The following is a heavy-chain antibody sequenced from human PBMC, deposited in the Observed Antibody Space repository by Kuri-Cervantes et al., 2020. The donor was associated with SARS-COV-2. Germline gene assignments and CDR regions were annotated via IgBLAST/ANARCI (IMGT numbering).Heavy chain of an antibody. CDR3: VKCSSASHPCYLAY. V-gene: IGHV3-23*01. D-gene: IGHD3-10*02. Sequence: GESLKISCAGSGFTFSSFAMAWVRQAPGKGLEWISDITDEGADTYFADSVKGRFTISRDNSKYSLTLQMSSLRAEDTAIYYCVKCSSASHPCYLAYWGQGTLVTVSS. CDR1: GFTFSSFA. CDR2: ITDEGADT. J-gene: IGHJ4*03.